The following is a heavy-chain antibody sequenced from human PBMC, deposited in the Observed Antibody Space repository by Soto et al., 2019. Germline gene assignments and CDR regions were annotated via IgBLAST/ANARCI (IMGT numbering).Heavy chain of an antibody. D-gene: IGHD2-2*02. V-gene: IGHV3-21*01. Sequence: GGSLRLSCAASGFTFSSYSMNWVRQAPGKGLEWVSSISSSSSYIYYADSVKGRFTISRDNAKNSLYLQMNSLRAEDTAVYYCARDRCSSTSCYTLRSAFDIWGQGTMVTVSS. J-gene: IGHJ3*02. CDR2: ISSSSSYI. CDR3: ARDRCSSTSCYTLRSAFDI. CDR1: GFTFSSYS.